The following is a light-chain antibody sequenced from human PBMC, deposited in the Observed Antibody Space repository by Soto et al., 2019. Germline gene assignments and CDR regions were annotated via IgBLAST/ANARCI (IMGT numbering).Light chain of an antibody. V-gene: IGKV3-20*01. CDR2: AAS. Sequence: EIVLTQSPATLSMSPGERATLSCRASQTITSGYLAWHQQKPGQAPRLLIYAASSRAAGIPDRFSGSESGTDFTLTISRPEPEDFAVYYCHQYGSSPYTFGQGTKLEI. CDR3: HQYGSSPYT. CDR1: QTITSGY. J-gene: IGKJ2*01.